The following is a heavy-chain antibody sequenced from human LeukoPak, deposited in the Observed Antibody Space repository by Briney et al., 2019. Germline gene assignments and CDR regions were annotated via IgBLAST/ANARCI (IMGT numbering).Heavy chain of an antibody. J-gene: IGHJ4*02. Sequence: SENLSHTCAVSGGTVSSVSYYWRWIRQPPGKGLERIGYIYYSGSTNYNPSLKSRATITVNTSENKFSLKLSSVTAADTASYYCARDKGRYGECSGGSCYSGGIDYWGQGTLVTVSS. CDR1: GGTVSSVSYY. CDR3: ARDKGRYGECSGGSCYSGGIDY. CDR2: IYYSGST. V-gene: IGHV4-61*01. D-gene: IGHD2-15*01.